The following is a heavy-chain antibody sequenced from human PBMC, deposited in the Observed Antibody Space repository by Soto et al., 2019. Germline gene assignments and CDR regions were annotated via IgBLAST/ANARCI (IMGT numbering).Heavy chain of an antibody. J-gene: IGHJ4*02. Sequence: QVQLVQSGAEVKKPGSSVKVSCEASGGTFSRYTISWVRQAPGQGLEWMGRIVPLVDITNYAQKFQGRATITADKSASTVYMELRGLRSEDTAIYYCARDLDSGYDWIVGYWGQGTLVTVSS. V-gene: IGHV1-69*08. CDR1: GGTFSRYT. CDR2: IVPLVDIT. D-gene: IGHD5-12*01. CDR3: ARDLDSGYDWIVGY.